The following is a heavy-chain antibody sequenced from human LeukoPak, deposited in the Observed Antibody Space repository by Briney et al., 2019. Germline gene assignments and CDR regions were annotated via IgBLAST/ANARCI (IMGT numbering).Heavy chain of an antibody. CDR3: AKVFRRGGTIDY. CDR2: ISGSGGST. CDR1: GFTFNSYG. D-gene: IGHD3-10*01. Sequence: GGSLRLSCAASGFTFNSYGMNWVRQSPGKGLEWVSVISGSGGSTYYADSVKGRFTISRDNSKNTLYLQMNSLRAEDTAVYYCAKVFRRGGTIDYWGQGTLVTVSS. V-gene: IGHV3-23*01. J-gene: IGHJ4*02.